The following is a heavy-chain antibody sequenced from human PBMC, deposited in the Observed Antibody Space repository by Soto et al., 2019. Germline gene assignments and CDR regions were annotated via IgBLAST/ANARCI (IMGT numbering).Heavy chain of an antibody. V-gene: IGHV3-66*01. D-gene: IGHD4-4*01. J-gene: IGHJ6*03. CDR1: GFTVSSNY. CDR3: GREGRPVARGDYYYYYYMDV. Sequence: EVQLVESGGGLVQPGGSLRLSCAASGFTVSSNYMSWVRQAPGKGLEWVSVIYSGGSTYYADSVKGRFTISRDNSKNTLYHHKNSLRAEDTAVYYCGREGRPVARGDYYYYYYMDVWGKGTTVTVSS. CDR2: IYSGGST.